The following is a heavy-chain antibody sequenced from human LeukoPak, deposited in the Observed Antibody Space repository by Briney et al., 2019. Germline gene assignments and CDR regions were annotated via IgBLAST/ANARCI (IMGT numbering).Heavy chain of an antibody. V-gene: IGHV3-64*01. D-gene: IGHD5-12*01. CDR3: ARDGGGNGGYGPGEYYFDS. CDR1: GFTFSSYA. Sequence: GGSLRLSCAASGFTFSSYAMHWVRQAPGKGLEYVSAISSNGGSTYYANSVKGRFTISRDNSKNTLYLQMGSLRAEDMAVYYCARDGGGNGGYGPGEYYFDSGGQGTLFTVS. J-gene: IGHJ4*02. CDR2: ISSNGGST.